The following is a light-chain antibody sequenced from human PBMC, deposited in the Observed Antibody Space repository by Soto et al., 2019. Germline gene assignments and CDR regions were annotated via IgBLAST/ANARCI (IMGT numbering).Light chain of an antibody. V-gene: IGKV1-33*01. J-gene: IGKJ2*01. CDR1: QDINDY. Sequence: EIQMTQSPSSLSASLGDRVTITCQASQDINDYSTWYQQKPGKAPRLLIYGASFLEVGVPSRFSGSGSGTHFTLPISSLQPEDVATYYCQQYDSLPYTFGQGTMLEIK. CDR3: QQYDSLPYT. CDR2: GAS.